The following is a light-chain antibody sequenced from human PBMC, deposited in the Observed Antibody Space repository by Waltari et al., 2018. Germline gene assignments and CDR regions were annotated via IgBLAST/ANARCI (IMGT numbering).Light chain of an antibody. V-gene: IGKV3-11*01. CDR1: RSVASF. CDR3: QQRSNFYT. J-gene: IGKJ2*01. CDR2: DAS. Sequence: EIMLTQSPATLSLSPGERATLSCRASRSVASFLVWYQQKPGQAPRLLIYDASTRATGIPARFSGSGSGTDFTLTISSLEPEDFAVYYCQQRSNFYTFGQGTKLEIK.